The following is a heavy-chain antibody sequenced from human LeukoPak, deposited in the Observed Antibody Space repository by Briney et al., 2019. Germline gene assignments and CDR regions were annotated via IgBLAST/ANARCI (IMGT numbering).Heavy chain of an antibody. J-gene: IGHJ4*02. CDR1: GDSISSYY. CDR2: IYYSGST. Sequence: SETLSLTCTVSGDSISSYYWSWIRQPPGKGLEWIGYIYYSGSTNYNPSLKSRVTISVDTSKNQFSLKLSSVTAADTAVYYCARVLRLGLRLLFVDWGQGTLVTVSS. CDR3: ARVLRLGLRLLFVD. D-gene: IGHD2-21*02. V-gene: IGHV4-59*01.